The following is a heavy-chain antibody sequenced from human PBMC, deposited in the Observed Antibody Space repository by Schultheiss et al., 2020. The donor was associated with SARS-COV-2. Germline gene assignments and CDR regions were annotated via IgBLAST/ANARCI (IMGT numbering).Heavy chain of an antibody. J-gene: IGHJ6*02. Sequence: SVKVSCKASGGTFSSYAISWVRQAPGQGLEWMGRIIPILGIANYAQKFQGRVTITADKSTSTAYMELSSLRSEDTAVYYCARSSSSPTLHYYYGMDVWGQGTTVTVSS. CDR3: ARSSSSPTLHYYYGMDV. D-gene: IGHD6-13*01. CDR2: IIPILGIA. CDR1: GGTFSSYA. V-gene: IGHV1-69*04.